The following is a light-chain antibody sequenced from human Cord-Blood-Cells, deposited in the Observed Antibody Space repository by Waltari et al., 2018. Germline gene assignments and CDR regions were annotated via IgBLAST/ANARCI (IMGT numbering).Light chain of an antibody. CDR1: QSISSY. V-gene: IGKV1-39*01. CDR2: AAS. CDR3: QQSYSTPPWT. J-gene: IGKJ1*01. Sequence: QMTQSPPSLSASVGDRVTITCRASQSISSYLNWYQQKPGKAPKLLIYAASSLQSGVPSRFSGSGSGTDFTLTISSLQPEDFATYYCQQSYSTPPWTFGQGTKVEIK.